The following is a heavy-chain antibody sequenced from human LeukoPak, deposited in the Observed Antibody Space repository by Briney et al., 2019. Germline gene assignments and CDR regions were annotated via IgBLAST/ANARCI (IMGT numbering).Heavy chain of an antibody. CDR2: IYHSGST. D-gene: IGHD3-22*01. V-gene: IGHV4-38-2*02. Sequence: SETLSLTCTVSGYSISSGYYWGWIRQPPGKGLEWIGSIYHSGSTYYNPSLKSRVTISVDTSKNQFSLKLSSVTAADTAVYYCARDEGDMIVVADPSHWYFDLWGRGTLVTVSS. CDR3: ARDEGDMIVVADPSHWYFDL. CDR1: GYSISSGYY. J-gene: IGHJ2*01.